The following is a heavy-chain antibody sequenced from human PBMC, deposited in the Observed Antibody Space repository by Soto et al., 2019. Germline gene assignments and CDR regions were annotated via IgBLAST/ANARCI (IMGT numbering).Heavy chain of an antibody. J-gene: IGHJ4*02. CDR3: ARGGHVVVVTAALDY. CDR1: GDTFTDYY. D-gene: IGHD2-21*02. Sequence: QVQLVQSGAEVKKPGASVKVSCKASGDTFTDYYIHWVRQAPGQGLEWMGTVNPSGGHTTYAQHXLXXXTXXSDTSTSTLYMELTSLTSEDTAIYYCARGGHVVVVTAALDYWGQGTLVTVSS. CDR2: VNPSGGHT. V-gene: IGHV1-46*01.